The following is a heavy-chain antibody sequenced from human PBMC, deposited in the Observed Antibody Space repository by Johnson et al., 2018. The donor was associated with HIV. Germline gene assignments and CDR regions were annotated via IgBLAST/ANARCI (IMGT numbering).Heavy chain of an antibody. CDR2: IRYDGSNK. CDR1: GFTFSSYG. D-gene: IGHD3-16*01. J-gene: IGHJ3*02. Sequence: HVQLVESGGGVVQPGGSLRLSCAASGFTFSSYGMHWVRQAPGKGLEWVAFIRYDGSNKYYADSVKGRFTISRDNSKNTLYLQMNSMRAEDTAVYYCAKDRVFGFRNYAFDIWGQGTMVTVSS. V-gene: IGHV3-30*02. CDR3: AKDRVFGFRNYAFDI.